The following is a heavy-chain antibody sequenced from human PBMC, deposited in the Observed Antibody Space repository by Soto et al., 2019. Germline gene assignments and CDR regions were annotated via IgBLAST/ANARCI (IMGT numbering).Heavy chain of an antibody. J-gene: IGHJ5*02. Sequence: PGWSLRLSCTASGFTFGESEFSWVRQAPGKGLEWVGFIRSQDYGATTRYAASVKDRFTMSRDDSKNVVYLQMNNLKAEDTAMYYCTKGAVFGPFDPWGQGTQVNVSS. D-gene: IGHD3-16*01. CDR2: IRSQDYGATT. CDR1: GFTFGESE. CDR3: TKGAVFGPFDP. V-gene: IGHV3-49*04.